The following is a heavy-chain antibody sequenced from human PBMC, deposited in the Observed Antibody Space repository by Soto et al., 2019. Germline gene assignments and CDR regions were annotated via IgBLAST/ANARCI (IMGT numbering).Heavy chain of an antibody. Sequence: GGSLRLSCAASGFTFSIYSINWVRQAPGKGLEWVSFISSSAIFYADSVKGRFTISRDNAKNSLYLQMSSLRAEDTAVYYCARDLSHYDMLTGYYTGGMDVWGQGTTVTVSS. CDR3: ARDLSHYDMLTGYYTGGMDV. CDR2: ISSSAI. CDR1: GFTFSIYS. D-gene: IGHD3-9*01. J-gene: IGHJ6*02. V-gene: IGHV3-48*01.